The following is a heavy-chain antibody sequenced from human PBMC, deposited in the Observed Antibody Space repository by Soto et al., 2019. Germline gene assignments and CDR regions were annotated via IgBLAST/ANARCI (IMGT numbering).Heavy chain of an antibody. J-gene: IGHJ6*03. CDR3: AKENEGGYYYYYMDV. CDR1: GFTFSIYA. D-gene: IGHD1-1*01. Sequence: EAQLLESGGGLVQPGGSLRLSCAASGFTFSIYAMSWVRQAPGKGLEWVSGISGSGGSRYYADSVKGRLTISRDNSKSTLYLQVNSLTAEDAAIYYCAKENEGGYYYYYMDVWGKGTTVTVSS. V-gene: IGHV3-23*01. CDR2: ISGSGGSR.